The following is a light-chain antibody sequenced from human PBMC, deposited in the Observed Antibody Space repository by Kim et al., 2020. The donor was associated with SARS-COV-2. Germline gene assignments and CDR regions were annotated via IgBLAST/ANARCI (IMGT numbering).Light chain of an antibody. J-gene: IGKJ1*01. Sequence: IMMTQSPLSLPVTPGEPASISCRSSQSLLHSHGYNSLDWYFQRPGQSPQLLIYSGSYRASGVPDRFSGSGSGTDFTLKISRVGAEDVGIYYCMQSLQTPLTFGQGTKVDIK. V-gene: IGKV2-28*01. CDR1: QSLLHSHGYNS. CDR3: MQSLQTPLT. CDR2: SGS.